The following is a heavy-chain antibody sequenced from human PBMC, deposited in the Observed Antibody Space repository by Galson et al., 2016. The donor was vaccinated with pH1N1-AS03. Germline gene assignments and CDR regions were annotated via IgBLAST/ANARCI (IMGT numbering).Heavy chain of an antibody. CDR3: AKDVSYGPFGDFDY. Sequence: LRLSCAASGFAFNNYAMSWVRQAPGAGLEWLSAISDSGDSAYYTDSVKGRFTISRDNSKRTLDLQMNSLRAEDTAVYYCAKDVSYGPFGDFDYWGQGSLVTVSS. D-gene: IGHD3-16*01. CDR2: ISDSGDSA. CDR1: GFAFNNYA. J-gene: IGHJ4*02. V-gene: IGHV3-23*01.